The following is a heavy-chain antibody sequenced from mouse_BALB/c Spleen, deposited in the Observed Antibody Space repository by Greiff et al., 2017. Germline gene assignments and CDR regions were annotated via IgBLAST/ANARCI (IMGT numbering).Heavy chain of an antibody. V-gene: IGHV1-7*01. CDR1: GYTFTSYW. CDR2: INPSTGYT. Sequence: VQLVESGAELAKPGASVKMSCKASGYTFTSYWMHWVKQRPGQGLEWIGYINPSTGYTEYNQKFKDKATLTADKSSSTAYMQLSSLTSEDSAVYYCASNYGFAYWGQGTLVTVSA. CDR3: ASNYGFAY. J-gene: IGHJ3*01. D-gene: IGHD1-1*01.